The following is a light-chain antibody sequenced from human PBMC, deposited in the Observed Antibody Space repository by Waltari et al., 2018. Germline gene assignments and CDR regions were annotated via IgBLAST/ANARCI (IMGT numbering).Light chain of an antibody. CDR3: CSYAGSSTLWV. Sequence: QSALTQPAPVSGSPGQSITISCTGTRIDVGSYNLVSWYQQHPGKAPKLMIYEVSKGPSGVSSRFSGSKSGNTASLTISGLQAEDEADYYCCSYAGSSTLWVFGGGTKLTVL. CDR1: RIDVGSYNL. V-gene: IGLV2-23*02. CDR2: EVS. J-gene: IGLJ3*02.